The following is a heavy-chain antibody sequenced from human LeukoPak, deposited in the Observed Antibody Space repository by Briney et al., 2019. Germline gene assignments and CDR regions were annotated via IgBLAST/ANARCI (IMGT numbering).Heavy chain of an antibody. CDR1: GFTFSSYS. CDR2: ISGSGGST. D-gene: IGHD3-22*01. J-gene: IGHJ4*02. V-gene: IGHV3-23*01. CDR3: AKEGGGYYDSSGYYFHDY. Sequence: PRGSLRLSCAASGFTFSSYSMSWVRQAPGKGLEWVSAISGSGGSTYYADSVKGRFNISRDNSKNTLYLHMNSLRAEDTAVYYCAKEGGGYYDSSGYYFHDYWGQGTLVTVSS.